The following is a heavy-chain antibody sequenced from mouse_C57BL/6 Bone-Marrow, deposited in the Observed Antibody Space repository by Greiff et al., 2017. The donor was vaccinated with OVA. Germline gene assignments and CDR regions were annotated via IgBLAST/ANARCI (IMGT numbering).Heavy chain of an antibody. V-gene: IGHV14-4*01. Sequence: DVQLQESGAELVRPGASVKLSCTASGFNIKDDYTHWVKERPEQGLEWIGWIDPENGDTEYASKFQGKATITADTSSKTVYLHLSSLTSEDTAVYYCTTYRYWGRGTTLTVSS. CDR3: TTYRY. CDR2: IDPENGDT. J-gene: IGHJ2*01. CDR1: GFNIKDDY.